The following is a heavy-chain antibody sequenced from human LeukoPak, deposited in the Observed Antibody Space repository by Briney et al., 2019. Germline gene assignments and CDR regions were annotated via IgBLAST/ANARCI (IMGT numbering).Heavy chain of an antibody. Sequence: AASVTVSCKAAGGTFSSYASSWVRQAPGQGLEWMGGIIPIFGTANYAQTFQGRVTITTDESTSTAYMELSSLRSEDTAVYYCARSRGGIAAADVLGYFDYWGQGTLVTVSS. CDR1: GGTFSSYA. CDR2: IIPIFGTA. V-gene: IGHV1-69*05. D-gene: IGHD6-13*01. CDR3: ARSRGGIAAADVLGYFDY. J-gene: IGHJ4*02.